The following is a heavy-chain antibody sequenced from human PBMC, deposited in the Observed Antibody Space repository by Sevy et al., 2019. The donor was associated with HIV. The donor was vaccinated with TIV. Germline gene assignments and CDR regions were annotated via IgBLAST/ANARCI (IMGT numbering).Heavy chain of an antibody. V-gene: IGHV3-30-3*01. D-gene: IGHD6-6*01. J-gene: IGHJ6*02. CDR2: ISHDGNDD. CDR3: AGGRTYSSSFHYYGMDV. CDR1: GFVFSTYA. Sequence: GGSLRLSCAASGFVFSTYAMHWVRQAPGKGLEWVAYISHDGNDDYYADSVKGRFTISRDNSKNTLFLQINTLSPEDTALYYCAGGRTYSSSFHYYGMDVWGRGTPVTVSS.